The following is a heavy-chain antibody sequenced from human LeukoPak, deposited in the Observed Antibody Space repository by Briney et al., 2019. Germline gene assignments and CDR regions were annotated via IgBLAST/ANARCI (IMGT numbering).Heavy chain of an antibody. CDR2: ISSSSSYI. D-gene: IGHD6-19*01. CDR1: GFTFSSYS. V-gene: IGHV3-21*01. J-gene: IGHJ2*01. CDR3: ARDSVAVAPCWYFDL. Sequence: GGSLRLSCAASGFTFSSYSMNWVRQAPGKGLEWVSSISSSSSYIYYADSVKGRFTISRGNAKNSLYLQMNSLRAEDTAVYYCARDSVAVAPCWYFDLWGRGTLVTVSS.